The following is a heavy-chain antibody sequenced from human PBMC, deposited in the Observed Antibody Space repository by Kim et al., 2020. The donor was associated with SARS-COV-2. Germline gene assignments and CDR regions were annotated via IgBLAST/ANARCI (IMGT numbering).Heavy chain of an antibody. CDR2: INPNVGDT. Sequence: ASVKVSCKASGYTFTDYFIHWVRQAPGQGLEWMGRINPNVGDTKYEQKFQGGVTITRDTSTSTAYMELSSLRSDDTAVYYCARDFDVDTNEKNYFDHWGQGTLVTVSS. J-gene: IGHJ4*02. V-gene: IGHV1-2*06. CDR1: GYTFTDYF. D-gene: IGHD2-21*01. CDR3: ARDFDVDTNEKNYFDH.